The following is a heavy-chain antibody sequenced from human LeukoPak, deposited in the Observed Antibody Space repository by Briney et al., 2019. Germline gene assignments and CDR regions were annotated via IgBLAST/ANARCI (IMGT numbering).Heavy chain of an antibody. Sequence: GRSLRLSCAASGFSLSSYAMHWVRQAPGKGLEWVSFVSFDGRNKNYADSVRGRFTISRDDSKNTLYLQMSSLRNEDTAVYFCARNVGHTRSEFWGQGTLVTVSS. CDR2: VSFDGRNK. D-gene: IGHD1-26*01. J-gene: IGHJ4*02. V-gene: IGHV3-30*04. CDR1: GFSLSSYA. CDR3: ARNVGHTRSEF.